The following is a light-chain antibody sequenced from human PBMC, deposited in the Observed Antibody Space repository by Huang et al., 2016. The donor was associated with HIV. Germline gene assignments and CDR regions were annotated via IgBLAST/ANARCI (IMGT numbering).Light chain of an antibody. Sequence: IQLTQSPSSLSASVGDRVTITCRDSQDISSYLAWYQQKPGKAPKLLIYAASTLESGVPSRFNGSGSGTEFTLTINNLQPEDFATYYCLQLNSYPGTFGPGTNVDV. V-gene: IGKV1-9*01. CDR1: QDISSY. J-gene: IGKJ3*01. CDR2: AAS. CDR3: LQLNSYPGT.